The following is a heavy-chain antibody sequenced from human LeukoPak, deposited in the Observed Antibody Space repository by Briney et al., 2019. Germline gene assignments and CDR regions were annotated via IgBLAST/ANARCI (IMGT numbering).Heavy chain of an antibody. V-gene: IGHV4-59*01. D-gene: IGHD2-15*01. Sequence: PSETLSLTCTVSGGSISSYYWSWIRQPPGKGLEWIGYIYYSGSTNYNPSLKSRVTISVDTSKNQFSLKLSSVTAADTAVYYRARSYCSGGSCYFDYWGQGTLVTVSS. CDR1: GGSISSYY. J-gene: IGHJ4*02. CDR2: IYYSGST. CDR3: ARSYCSGGSCYFDY.